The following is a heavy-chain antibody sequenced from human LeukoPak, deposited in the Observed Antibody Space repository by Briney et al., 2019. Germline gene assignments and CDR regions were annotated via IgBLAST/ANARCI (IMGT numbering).Heavy chain of an antibody. CDR3: ARRYCSSTNCYAFDV. Sequence: GESLKISCKGSGYSFTSYWIGWVRQMPGKGLEWMGIIYPGDSDKRYSPSFQGQVTISADKSISTAYLQWSSLKASETAMYYCARRYCSSTNCYAFDVWGQGTMVTVSS. D-gene: IGHD2-2*01. CDR2: IYPGDSDK. CDR1: GYSFTSYW. J-gene: IGHJ3*01. V-gene: IGHV5-51*01.